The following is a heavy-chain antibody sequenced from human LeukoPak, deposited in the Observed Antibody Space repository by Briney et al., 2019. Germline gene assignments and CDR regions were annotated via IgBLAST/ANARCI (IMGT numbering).Heavy chain of an antibody. CDR3: ARVRDGYNDAYDI. D-gene: IGHD5-24*01. CDR1: GGTFSSYA. CDR2: IIPIFGTA. J-gene: IGHJ3*02. V-gene: IGHV1-69*05. Sequence: ASVKVSCKASGGTFSSYAISWVRQAPGQGLEWMGGIIPIFGTANYAQKFQGRVFMTRDTSTSTVYLELSSLKAEDTAVYYCARVRDGYNDAYDIWGQGTVVTVSS.